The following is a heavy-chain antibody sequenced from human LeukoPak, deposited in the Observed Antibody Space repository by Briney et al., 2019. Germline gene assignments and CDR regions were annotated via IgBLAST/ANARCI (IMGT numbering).Heavy chain of an antibody. J-gene: IGHJ6*02. Sequence: KGGESLKISCKGSTYSFTTYWIGWVRQKPGRGLEWMGIIYPSDSDTRYNPSFQGQVTISVDKSITTAYLQWSSLRSSDTAIYYCARQTGYHYGMDVWGQGTTVTVSS. CDR3: ARQTGYHYGMDV. CDR1: TYSFTTYW. CDR2: IYPSDSDT. V-gene: IGHV5-51*01.